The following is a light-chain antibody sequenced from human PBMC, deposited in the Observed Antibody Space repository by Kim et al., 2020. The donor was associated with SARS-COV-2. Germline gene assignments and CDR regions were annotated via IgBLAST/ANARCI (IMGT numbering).Light chain of an antibody. CDR1: SLRNYY. V-gene: IGLV3-19*01. CDR3: NSRDSSGNHLV. J-gene: IGLJ2*01. CDR2: GKN. Sequence: LGQTVRITCQGDSLRNYYASWYQQKPGQAPELVIYGKNNRPSGIPDRFSGSTSGNTASLTITGAQAEDEADYYCNSRDSSGNHLVFGGGTQLTVL.